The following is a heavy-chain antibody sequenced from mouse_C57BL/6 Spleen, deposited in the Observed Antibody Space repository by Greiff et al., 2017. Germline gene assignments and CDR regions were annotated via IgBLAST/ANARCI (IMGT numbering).Heavy chain of an antibody. CDR1: GYTFTDYY. D-gene: IGHD2-12*01. J-gene: IGHJ2*01. V-gene: IGHV1-26*01. Sequence: EVQLQQSGPELVKPGASVKISCKASGYTFTDYYMNWVKQSHGKSLEWIGDINPNTGGTSYNQKFKGKATLTVDKSSSTACMVLRSRTAENSAVYCCARGAYYINYVDYWGQGTTLTVSS. CDR2: INPNTGGT. CDR3: ARGAYYINYVDY.